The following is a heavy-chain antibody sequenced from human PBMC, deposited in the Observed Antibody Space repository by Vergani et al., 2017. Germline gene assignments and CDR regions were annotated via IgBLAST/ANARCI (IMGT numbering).Heavy chain of an antibody. CDR1: GFRFREHG. V-gene: IGHV3-23*01. CDR2: ISGHDHRT. Sequence: EVQLLESGGGSVQPGESLRLSCVASGFRFREHGMNWVRQAPGKGLEWVSGISGHDHRTLYADSVKGRFVISRDDSKNTLYLQMSSLRVEDTAIYYCASHYGSSASWDFQHWGQGTPVTVSS. J-gene: IGHJ1*01. CDR3: ASHYGSSASWDFQH. D-gene: IGHD2-2*01.